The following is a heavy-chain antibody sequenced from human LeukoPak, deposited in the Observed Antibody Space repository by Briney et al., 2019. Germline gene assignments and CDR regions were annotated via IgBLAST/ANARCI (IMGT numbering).Heavy chain of an antibody. CDR3: ARASEGSSGWLDP. CDR1: GGTFSSYA. Sequence: SVKVSCKASGGTFSSYAISWVRQAPGQGLEWMGRIIPILGIANYAQKFQGRVTITADKSTSTAYMELSSLRSEDTAVYYCARASEGSSGWLDPWGQGTLVTVSS. J-gene: IGHJ5*02. D-gene: IGHD2-15*01. V-gene: IGHV1-69*04. CDR2: IIPILGIA.